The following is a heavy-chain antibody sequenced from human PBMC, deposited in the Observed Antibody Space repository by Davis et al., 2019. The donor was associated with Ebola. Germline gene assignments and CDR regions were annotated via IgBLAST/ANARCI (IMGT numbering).Heavy chain of an antibody. J-gene: IGHJ3*02. D-gene: IGHD2-2*03. CDR1: GFTFSSYD. CDR2: IGTAGDP. V-gene: IGHV3-13*05. CDR3: ARAGYCSSTSCYLGDAFDI. Sequence: GESLKISCAASGFTFSSYDMHWVRQATGKGLEWVSAIGTAGDPYYPGSVKGRFTISRENAKNSLYLQMNSLRAGDTAVYYCARAGYCSSTSCYLGDAFDIWGQGTMVTVSS.